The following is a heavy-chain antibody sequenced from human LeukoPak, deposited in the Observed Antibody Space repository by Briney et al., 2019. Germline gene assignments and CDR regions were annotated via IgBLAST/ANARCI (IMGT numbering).Heavy chain of an antibody. CDR3: ARDGSQWELLRRIDY. Sequence: GESLRLSCAASGFTFRSYWMTWVRQAPGKGLEWVAVISYDGSNKYYADSVKGRFTISRDNSKNTLYLQMNSLRAEDTAVYYCARDGSQWELLRRIDYWGQGTLVTVSS. CDR1: GFTFRSYW. CDR2: ISYDGSNK. D-gene: IGHD1-26*01. V-gene: IGHV3-30-3*01. J-gene: IGHJ4*02.